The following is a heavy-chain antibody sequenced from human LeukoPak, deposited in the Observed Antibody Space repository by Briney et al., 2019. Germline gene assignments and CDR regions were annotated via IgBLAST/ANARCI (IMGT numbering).Heavy chain of an antibody. CDR1: GFTFSSYA. CDR3: ARGFSSMCDY. D-gene: IGHD6-13*01. J-gene: IGHJ4*02. CDR2: ISYDGTNK. V-gene: IGHV3-30*04. Sequence: GGSLRLSCAASGFTFSSYAMHWVRQAPGKGLEWAAVISYDGTNKYYADSVKGRFTISRDNAKNSLYLQMNSLRAEDTAVYYCARGFSSMCDYWGQGTLVTVSS.